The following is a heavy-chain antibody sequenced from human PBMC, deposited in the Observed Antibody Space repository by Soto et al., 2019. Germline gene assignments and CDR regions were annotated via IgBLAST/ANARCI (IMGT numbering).Heavy chain of an antibody. V-gene: IGHV3-7*01. CDR2: IKEDGSEK. Sequence: GESLKISCAASGFTFSSYWMSWVRQAPGKGLEWVANIKEDGSEKYYVDSVKGRFTISRDNAKNSLYLQMNSLRAEDTAVYYCARGCSSTTCYTYRFDYWGQGTLVTVSS. CDR3: ARGCSSTTCYTYRFDY. J-gene: IGHJ4*02. CDR1: GFTFSSYW. D-gene: IGHD2-2*02.